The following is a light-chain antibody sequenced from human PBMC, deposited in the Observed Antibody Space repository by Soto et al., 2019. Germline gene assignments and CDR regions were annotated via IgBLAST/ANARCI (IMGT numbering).Light chain of an antibody. CDR2: EVS. V-gene: IGLV2-14*01. Sequence: QSALTQPASVSGSPGQSITISCTGTSSDVGDYNYVSWYQHHPGKAPKLMIYEVSNRPSGVSNRFSGSKSGNTASLTISGLQAEDEADYYCSPYTSSSTHYVFGTGTKVTVL. CDR1: SSDVGDYNY. CDR3: SPYTSSSTHYV. J-gene: IGLJ1*01.